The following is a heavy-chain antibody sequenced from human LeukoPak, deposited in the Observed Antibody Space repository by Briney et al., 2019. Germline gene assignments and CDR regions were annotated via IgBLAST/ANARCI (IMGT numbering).Heavy chain of an antibody. Sequence: ETLSLTCTVSGGSISSYYWSWIRQPPGKGLEWIGYIYYSGCTNYNPSLKSRVTISVGTSKNQFSLKLSSMTAADTAVYYCARGSGRSYGYDYWGQGTLVTVSS. CDR3: ARGSGRSYGYDY. CDR1: GGSISSYY. CDR2: IYYSGCT. J-gene: IGHJ4*02. D-gene: IGHD5-18*01. V-gene: IGHV4-59*01.